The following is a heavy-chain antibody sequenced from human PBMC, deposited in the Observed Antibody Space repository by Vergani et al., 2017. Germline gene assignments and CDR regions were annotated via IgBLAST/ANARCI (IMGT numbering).Heavy chain of an antibody. CDR1: GFTFSACP. CDR2: ISGSGVSA. Sequence: EVQLVESGGGLVKPGESLRLACAASGFTFSACPMTWVRQAPGKGLEWVSGISGSGVSAYYTDSVKGRFTISRDNSKNMLFLQMNNLRTEDTAIYYCAKQYFVSGNYLFDYWGQGTLVTVSS. D-gene: IGHD3-10*01. J-gene: IGHJ4*02. V-gene: IGHV3-23*04. CDR3: AKQYFVSGNYLFDY.